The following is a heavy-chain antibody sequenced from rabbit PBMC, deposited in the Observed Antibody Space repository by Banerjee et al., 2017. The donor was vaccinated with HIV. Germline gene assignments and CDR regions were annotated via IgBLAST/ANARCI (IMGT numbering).Heavy chain of an antibody. D-gene: IGHD2-1*01. V-gene: IGHV1S40*01. Sequence: QSLEESGGDLVKPGASLTLTCTASGFSFSSTYWVCWFRQAPGKGPEWIACIYAGNDGNSWYASWAKGRFTISKTSSTTVTLQMTSLTAADTATYFCARDSIYDDYGDYDMWGPGTLVTVS. CDR1: GFSFSSTYW. J-gene: IGHJ4*01. CDR2: IYAGNDGNS. CDR3: ARDSIYDDYGDYDM.